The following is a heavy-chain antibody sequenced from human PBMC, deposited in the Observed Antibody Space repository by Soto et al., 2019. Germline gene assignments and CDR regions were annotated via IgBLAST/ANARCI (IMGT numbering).Heavy chain of an antibody. CDR2: ISTYKDDT. J-gene: IGHJ5*02. V-gene: IGHV1-18*01. D-gene: IGHD2-2*01. CDR3: ARQVCSGINCDNWFDP. CDR1: GYTFTAFG. Sequence: QVQLVQSGPEVKKPGASVKVSCQTSGYTFTAFGITWVRQAPGQGLEWMGWISTYKDDTKDAQKVQGRLTMTTDTATSTAYMELRSLTSDDTAVYDCARQVCSGINCDNWFDPWGQGTLVTVSA.